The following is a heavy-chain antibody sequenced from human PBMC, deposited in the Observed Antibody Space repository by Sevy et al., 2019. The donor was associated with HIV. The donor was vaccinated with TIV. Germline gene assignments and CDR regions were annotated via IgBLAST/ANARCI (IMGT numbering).Heavy chain of an antibody. CDR1: GDSVSSNSAA. V-gene: IGHV6-1*01. D-gene: IGHD2-2*01. CDR2: TYYRSKWYN. CDR3: ARGGWCSRTSCYYYYGMDV. J-gene: IGHJ6*02. Sequence: SQTLSLTCAISGDSVSSNSAAWNWIRQSPPRGLEWLGRTYYRSKWYNDYAVSVKSRITINPDTSKNQFSLQLNSVTPEDTAVYYCARGGWCSRTSCYYYYGMDVWGQGTTVTVSS.